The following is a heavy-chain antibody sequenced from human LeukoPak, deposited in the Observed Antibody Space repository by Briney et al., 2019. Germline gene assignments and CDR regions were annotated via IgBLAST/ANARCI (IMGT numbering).Heavy chain of an antibody. CDR2: TYYRSKWYN. Sequence: TSQTLSLTCAISGDSVSSNSAAWSWIRQSPSRGLEWLGRTYYRSKWYNDYALSVESRITINPDTSKNHFSLQLNSVTPEDTAVYFCARNSVSGTAGAANTFDFWGQGTMVTVSS. CDR1: GDSVSSNSAA. D-gene: IGHD1-26*01. J-gene: IGHJ3*01. V-gene: IGHV6-1*01. CDR3: ARNSVSGTAGAANTFDF.